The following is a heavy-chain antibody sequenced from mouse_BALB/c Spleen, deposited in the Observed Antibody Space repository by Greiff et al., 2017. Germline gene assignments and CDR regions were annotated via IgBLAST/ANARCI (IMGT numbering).Heavy chain of an antibody. J-gene: IGHJ3*01. Sequence: VQLQQSGAELVKPGASVKLSCTASGFNIKDTYMHWVKQRPEQGLEWIGRIDPANGNTKYDPKFQGKATITADTSSNTAYLQLSSLTSEDTAVYYCARDYRYDMRFAYWGQGTLVTVSA. CDR2: IDPANGNT. CDR1: GFNIKDTY. V-gene: IGHV14-3*02. D-gene: IGHD2-14*01. CDR3: ARDYRYDMRFAY.